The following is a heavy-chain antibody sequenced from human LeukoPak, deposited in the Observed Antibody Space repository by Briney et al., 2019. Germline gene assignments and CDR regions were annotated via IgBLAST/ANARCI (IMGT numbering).Heavy chain of an antibody. CDR3: AKQSYARSLGE. J-gene: IGHJ4*02. CDR2: TNSGGSST. D-gene: IGHD2-8*01. CDR1: GFPFSDFS. Sequence: GGSLRLSCATSGFPFSDFSMSWVRQAPGKGLEWISTTNSGGSSTDYAESVKGRFTISRDNSKNTLYLQMSSLRIEDTAMYYSAKQSYARSLGEGGPGTLVTVSS. V-gene: IGHV3-23*01.